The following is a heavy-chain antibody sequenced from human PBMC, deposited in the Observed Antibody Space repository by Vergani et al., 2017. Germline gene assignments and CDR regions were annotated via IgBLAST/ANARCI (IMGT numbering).Heavy chain of an antibody. CDR1: GRSFTSYH. CDR3: ARVNTETNGHLYYYYYMDV. Sequence: QVQLQQWGGGLLKPSETLSLTCVVNGRSFTSYHWTWIRQSPGEGLEWVGDIDHTGRPDYNPSLKSRLTMSVDKSRNQFSLTLNSVTATDTAIYFCARVNTETNGHLYYYYYMDVWGQETAVTVS. V-gene: IGHV4-34*01. D-gene: IGHD4-11*01. CDR2: IDHTGRP. J-gene: IGHJ6*03.